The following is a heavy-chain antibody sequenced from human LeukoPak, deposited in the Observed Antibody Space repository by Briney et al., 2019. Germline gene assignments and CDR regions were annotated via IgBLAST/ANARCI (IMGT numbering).Heavy chain of an antibody. V-gene: IGHV5-51*01. CDR2: IYPGDFDT. D-gene: IGHD3-16*01. J-gene: IGHJ6*02. Sequence: GESLKISCEGSGYTFNTYWIGWGRQMPGKGLEWIGIIYPGDFDTRYSPSFQGQVTMSADRSISTAYLQWSNLKASDTATYYCARGGHRIRASRNYFYYYNMDVWGQGTTVTVSS. CDR1: GYTFNTYW. CDR3: ARGGHRIRASRNYFYYYNMDV.